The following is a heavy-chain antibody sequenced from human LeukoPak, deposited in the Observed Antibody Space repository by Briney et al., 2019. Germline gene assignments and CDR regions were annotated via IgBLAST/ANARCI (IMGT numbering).Heavy chain of an antibody. CDR3: ARDQNSSSWEGVLDY. Sequence: ASVKVSCKASGYTFTSYYMHWVRQAPGQGLEWMGIINPSGGSTSYAQKFQGKVTMTRDTSTSTVYMELSSLRSEDTAVHYCARDQNSSSWEGVLDYWGQGTLVTVSS. J-gene: IGHJ4*02. D-gene: IGHD6-13*01. CDR2: INPSGGST. V-gene: IGHV1-46*03. CDR1: GYTFTSYY.